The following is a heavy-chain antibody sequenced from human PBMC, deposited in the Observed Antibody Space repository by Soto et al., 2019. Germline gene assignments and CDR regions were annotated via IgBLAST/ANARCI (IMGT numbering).Heavy chain of an antibody. CDR2: IIPIFGTA. CDR1: GGTFSSYA. Sequence: SVKVYCKSSGGTFSSYAISLVRQAPGQGLEWMGGIIPIFGTANYAQKFHGRVTITADESTSTAYMELSSLRSEDTAVYYCAREHVLMVYAIYPRNWFDPWGQGTMVTVSS. V-gene: IGHV1-69*13. CDR3: AREHVLMVYAIYPRNWFDP. D-gene: IGHD2-8*01. J-gene: IGHJ5*02.